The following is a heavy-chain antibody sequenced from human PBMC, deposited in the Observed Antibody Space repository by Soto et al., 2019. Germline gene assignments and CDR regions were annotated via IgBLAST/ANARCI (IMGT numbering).Heavy chain of an antibody. CDR1: GFSLSTSGVG. V-gene: IGHV2-5*02. Sequence: QITLKESGPTLVKPTQTLTLTCTFSGFSLSTSGVGVGWIRQPPGKALEWLALTYWDDDKRYSPSLKSRLTNTKDTSKNQVVLTMTNMDPVDTATYYCAHRQRTVYFDYWGQGTLVTVSS. CDR3: AHRQRTVYFDY. J-gene: IGHJ4*02. D-gene: IGHD4-17*01. CDR2: TYWDDDK.